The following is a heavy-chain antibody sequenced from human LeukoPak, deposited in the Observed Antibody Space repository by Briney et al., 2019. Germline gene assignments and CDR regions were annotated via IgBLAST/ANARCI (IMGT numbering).Heavy chain of an antibody. CDR1: GGTFSSYA. D-gene: IGHD3-22*01. Sequence: SVKVSCKASGGTFSSYAISWVRQAPGQGLEWMGRIIPILGIANYAQKFQGRVTITADKSTSTAYMELSSLRSEGTAVYYCAASMIVVVITSPFDYWGQGTLVTVSS. CDR2: IIPILGIA. CDR3: AASMIVVVITSPFDY. J-gene: IGHJ4*02. V-gene: IGHV1-69*04.